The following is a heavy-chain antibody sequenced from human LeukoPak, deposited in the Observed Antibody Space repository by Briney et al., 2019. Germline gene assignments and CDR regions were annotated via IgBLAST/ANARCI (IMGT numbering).Heavy chain of an antibody. CDR2: IYYSGST. CDR3: ARVKEGTAMVDY. CDR1: GGSLSGFY. D-gene: IGHD5-18*01. V-gene: IGHV4-59*01. J-gene: IGHJ4*02. Sequence: SETLSLTCAVSGGSLSGFYWSWIRQPPGKGREWIGYIYYSGSTTYIPSLNSRVTISVDTSKNQFSLKLSSVTAADTAVYYCARVKEGTAMVDYWGPGTLVTVSS.